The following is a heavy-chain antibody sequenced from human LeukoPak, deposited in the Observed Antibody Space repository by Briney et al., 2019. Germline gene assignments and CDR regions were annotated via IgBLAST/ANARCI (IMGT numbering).Heavy chain of an antibody. CDR3: AKGNSSGWGFY. CDR1: GFTFSTYA. V-gene: IGHV3-23*03. D-gene: IGHD6-19*01. Sequence: GGSLRLSCAASGFTFSTYAMSWVRQAPGKGLEWVSVIYSGGSTYYADSVKGRFTISRDNSKNTLYLQMNSLRAEDTAVYYCAKGNSSGWGFYWGQGTLVTVSS. J-gene: IGHJ4*02. CDR2: IYSGGST.